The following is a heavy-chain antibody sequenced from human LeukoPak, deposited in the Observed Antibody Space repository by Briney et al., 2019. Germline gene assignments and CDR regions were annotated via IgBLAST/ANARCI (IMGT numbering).Heavy chain of an antibody. J-gene: IGHJ5*02. CDR1: GFTFSSYA. Sequence: GGSLRLSCAASGFTFSSYAMSCVRQAPGKGLEWVSAISGSGGSTYYADSVKGRFTISRDNSKNTLYLQMNSLRAEDTAVYYCAKDQAMGVIVVVPARFVPWGQGTLVTVSS. D-gene: IGHD2-2*01. CDR2: ISGSGGST. V-gene: IGHV3-23*01. CDR3: AKDQAMGVIVVVPARFVP.